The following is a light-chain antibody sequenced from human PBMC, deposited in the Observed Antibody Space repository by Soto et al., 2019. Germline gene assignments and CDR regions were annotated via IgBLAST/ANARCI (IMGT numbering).Light chain of an antibody. Sequence: QSVLTQPASVSGSPGQSITISCTGTSSDVGGYNYVSWYQQHPGKAPKLMIYEVSNRPSGVSNRFSGSKSGNTASLTISGLQPEDEADYYCSSYTSISTWVFGGGTKLTVL. CDR1: SSDVGGYNY. CDR2: EVS. J-gene: IGLJ3*02. V-gene: IGLV2-14*01. CDR3: SSYTSISTWV.